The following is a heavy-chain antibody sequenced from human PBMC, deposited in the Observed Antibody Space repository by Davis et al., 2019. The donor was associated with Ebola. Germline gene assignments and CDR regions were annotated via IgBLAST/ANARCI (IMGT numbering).Heavy chain of an antibody. Sequence: PGGSLRLSCAASGFNFRDYWMSWVRQAPGKALEWVALINEHGDDRYYVDSVKGRFTISRDNAKNSLYLQMNSLRAEDTAVYYCARDPRHVNYFGMDVWGQGTTVTVSS. CDR2: INEHGDDR. V-gene: IGHV3-7*01. J-gene: IGHJ6*02. CDR1: GFNFRDYW. CDR3: ARDPRHVNYFGMDV. D-gene: IGHD3-16*01.